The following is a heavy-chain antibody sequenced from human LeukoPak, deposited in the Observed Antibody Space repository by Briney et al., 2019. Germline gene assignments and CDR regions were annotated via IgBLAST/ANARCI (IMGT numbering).Heavy chain of an antibody. V-gene: IGHV4-34*01. D-gene: IGHD3-9*01. CDR3: TGEGYDILTGDYIVD. Sequence: SETLSLTCTAYGGSFSGYYWSWIRQALGKGLEWIGEINHRGNSKYNPSLKSRVTISVDTSKNEFSLKLSSVTAADTAVYYCTGEGYDILTGDYIVDWGQGTLVTVSS. CDR1: GGSFSGYY. CDR2: INHRGNS. J-gene: IGHJ4*02.